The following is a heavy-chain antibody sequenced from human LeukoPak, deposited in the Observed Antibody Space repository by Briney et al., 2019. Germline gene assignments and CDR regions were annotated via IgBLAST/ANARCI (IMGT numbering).Heavy chain of an antibody. J-gene: IGHJ4*02. V-gene: IGHV4-34*01. CDR3: ARGRRWLRYYFDY. Sequence: GSLRLSCAASGFTFSSYAMSWVRQPPGKGLEWIGEINHSGSTNYNPSLKSRVTISVDTSKNQFSLKLSSVTAADTAVYYCARGRRWLRYYFDYWGQGTLVTVSS. CDR1: GFTFSSYA. D-gene: IGHD5-24*01. CDR2: INHSGST.